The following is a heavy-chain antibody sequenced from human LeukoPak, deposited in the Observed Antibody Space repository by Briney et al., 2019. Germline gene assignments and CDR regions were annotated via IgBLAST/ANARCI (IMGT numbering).Heavy chain of an antibody. CDR3: ARSPMITFGGVIVD. D-gene: IGHD3-16*02. V-gene: IGHV1-8*03. J-gene: IGHJ4*02. Sequence: ASVKVSCKASGYTFTSYDINWVRQATGQGLEWMGWMNPNSGNTGYAQKFQGRVTITRNTSISTAYMELSSLRSEDTAVYYCARSPMITFGGVIVDWGQGTLVTVSS. CDR2: MNPNSGNT. CDR1: GYTFTSYD.